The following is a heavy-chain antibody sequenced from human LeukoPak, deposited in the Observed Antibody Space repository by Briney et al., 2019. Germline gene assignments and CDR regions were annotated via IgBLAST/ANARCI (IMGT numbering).Heavy chain of an antibody. Sequence: PGGSLRLSCAASGFTFRAFGMSWLRQAPGEGPEWLSGIDGGGGTTYYAHSVKGRFTISRDNSKSMLYLQMNSLRADDTAIYYCAKESPHWKVSPGAWGQGTPVTVSS. J-gene: IGHJ5*02. D-gene: IGHD1-1*01. CDR2: IDGGGGTT. CDR3: AKESPHWKVSPGA. CDR1: GFTFRAFG. V-gene: IGHV3-23*01.